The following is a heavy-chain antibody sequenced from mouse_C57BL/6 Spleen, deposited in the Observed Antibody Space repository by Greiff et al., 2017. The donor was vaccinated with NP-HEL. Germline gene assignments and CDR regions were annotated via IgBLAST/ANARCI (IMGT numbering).Heavy chain of an antibody. CDR3: ARSTVVAMDYYAMDY. D-gene: IGHD1-1*01. CDR1: GYAFSSYW. V-gene: IGHV1-80*01. CDR2: IYPGDGDT. Sequence: VKLVESGAELVKPGASVKISCKASGYAFSSYWMNWVKQRPGKGLEWIGQIYPGDGDTNYNGKFKGKATLTADKSSSTAYMQLSSLTSEDSAVYFCARSTVVAMDYYAMDYWGQGTSVTVSS. J-gene: IGHJ4*01.